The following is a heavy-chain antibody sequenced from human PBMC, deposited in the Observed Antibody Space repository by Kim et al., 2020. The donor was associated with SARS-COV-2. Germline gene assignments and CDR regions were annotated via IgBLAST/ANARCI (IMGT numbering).Heavy chain of an antibody. Sequence: RFTISRDNSKNTLYLQMNRLRAEDTAVYYCAKGASLSYDSSGYYYCYFDYWGQGTLVTVSS. V-gene: IGHV3-23*01. J-gene: IGHJ4*02. CDR3: AKGASLSYDSSGYYYCYFDY. D-gene: IGHD3-22*01.